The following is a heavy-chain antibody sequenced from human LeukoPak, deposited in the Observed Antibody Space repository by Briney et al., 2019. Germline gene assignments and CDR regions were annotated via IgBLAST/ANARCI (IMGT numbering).Heavy chain of an antibody. Sequence: SETLSLTCTVSGGSISSYYWSWIRQPPGKGLEWIGYIYYNGNTNYNPSLKSRVTISVDTSKNQFSLKLSSVTASDTAVYYCVTPSFPPNGDYGTTYYYYGMDVWGQGTTVTVSS. V-gene: IGHV4-59*12. CDR3: VTPSFPPNGDYGTTYYYYGMDV. D-gene: IGHD4-17*01. J-gene: IGHJ6*02. CDR2: IYYNGNT. CDR1: GGSISSYY.